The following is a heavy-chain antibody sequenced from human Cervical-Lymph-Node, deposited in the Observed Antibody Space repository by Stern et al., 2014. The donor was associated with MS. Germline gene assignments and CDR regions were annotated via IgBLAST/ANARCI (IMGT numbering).Heavy chain of an antibody. CDR3: ARFYSSSSFAXXFDI. J-gene: IGHJ3*02. CDR1: GFSLTTSGMC. D-gene: IGHD6-6*01. Sequence: QVTLXXXGPALVKPTQTLTLTCTFSGFSLTTSGMCVSWIRQPPGKALEWLAFIDWDDDKSXNTSLKTRLTISKDTSKNQVVLTMTNMDPVDTATYYCARFYSSSSFAXXFDIWGQGTMVTVSS. V-gene: IGHV2-70*01. CDR2: IDWDDDK.